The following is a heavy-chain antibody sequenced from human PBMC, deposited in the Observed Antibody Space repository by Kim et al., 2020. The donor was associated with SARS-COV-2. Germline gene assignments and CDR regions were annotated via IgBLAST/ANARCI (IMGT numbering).Heavy chain of an antibody. J-gene: IGHJ6*02. Sequence: GGSLRLFCAASGFTFSSYWMSWVRQAPGKGLEWVANIKQDGSEKYYVDSVKGRFTISRDNAKNSLYLQMNSLRAEDTAVYYCAREYYYDSSGYYFFPDYYYYGMDVWGQGTTVTVSS. V-gene: IGHV3-7*01. D-gene: IGHD3-22*01. CDR2: IKQDGSEK. CDR3: AREYYYDSSGYYFFPDYYYYGMDV. CDR1: GFTFSSYW.